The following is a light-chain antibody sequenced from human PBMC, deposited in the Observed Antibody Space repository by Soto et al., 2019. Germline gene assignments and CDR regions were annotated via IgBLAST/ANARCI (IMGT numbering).Light chain of an antibody. CDR3: QQYYSNPYT. CDR2: WAS. Sequence: DIVMTQSPDSLAVSLGERATINCKSSQSVLYSSNNKNYLAWYQQKPGQPPKLLIYWASTRESGVPDRFSGSGYGTDFTLTISSLQAEDVAVYYCQQYYSNPYTFGQGAKLEIK. CDR1: QSVLYSSNNKNY. J-gene: IGKJ2*01. V-gene: IGKV4-1*01.